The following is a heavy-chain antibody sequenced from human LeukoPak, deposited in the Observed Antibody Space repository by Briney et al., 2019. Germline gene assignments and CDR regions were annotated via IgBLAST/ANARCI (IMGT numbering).Heavy chain of an antibody. D-gene: IGHD6-13*01. CDR2: IYTSGST. CDR1: GGSISSYY. J-gene: IGHJ4*02. CDR3: ARETLAAAGRSFDY. V-gene: IGHV4-4*07. Sequence: SETLSLTCTVSGGSISSYYWSWIRQPARKGLEWIGRIYTSGSTNYNPSLKSRVTMSVDTSKNQFSLKLSSVTAADTAVYYCARETLAAAGRSFDYWGQGTLVTVSS.